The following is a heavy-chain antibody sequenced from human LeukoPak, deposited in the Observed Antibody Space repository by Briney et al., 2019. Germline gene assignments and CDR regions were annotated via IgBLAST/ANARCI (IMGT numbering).Heavy chain of an antibody. CDR1: GFTVTSNY. Sequence: GGSLRLSCAASGFTVTSNYMSWVRQAPGKGLEWVSVIYSGGSTFYADSVKGRFTISRDNSENTVYLQMNSLRAEDTAVYYCAREDYYGSGSWDWGQGTMVTVSS. D-gene: IGHD3-10*01. CDR3: AREDYYGSGSWD. V-gene: IGHV3-66*01. CDR2: IYSGGST. J-gene: IGHJ3*01.